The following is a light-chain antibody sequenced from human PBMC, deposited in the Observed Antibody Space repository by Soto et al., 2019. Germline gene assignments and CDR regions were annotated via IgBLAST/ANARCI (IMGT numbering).Light chain of an antibody. CDR2: EVS. CDR1: SSDVGGYNY. CDR3: SSYTSSSTLV. Sequence: QSALTQPASVSGSPGQSITISCTGTSSDVGGYNYVSWYQQHPGKAPKLMIYEVSNRPSGVSNRFSGSKSGNTAFLTISGLQDEDEADYCCSSYTSSSTLVFGGGTKLTVL. V-gene: IGLV2-14*01. J-gene: IGLJ2*01.